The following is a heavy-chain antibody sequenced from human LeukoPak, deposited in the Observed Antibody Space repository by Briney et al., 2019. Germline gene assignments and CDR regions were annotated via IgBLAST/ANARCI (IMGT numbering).Heavy chain of an antibody. V-gene: IGHV1-2*04. CDR1: GYTFTGYY. Sequence: ASVKVSCKASGYTFTGYYMHWVRQAPGQGLEWMGWINPNSGGTNYAQKFQGWVTMTRDTSISTAYMELSRLRSDDTAVYYCARGGQWIHYYGSPEDAFDIWGQGTMVTVSS. CDR3: ARGGQWIHYYGSPEDAFDI. D-gene: IGHD3-10*01. CDR2: INPNSGGT. J-gene: IGHJ3*02.